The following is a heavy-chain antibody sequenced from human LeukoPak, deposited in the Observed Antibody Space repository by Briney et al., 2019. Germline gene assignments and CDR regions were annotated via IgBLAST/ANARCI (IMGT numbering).Heavy chain of an antibody. CDR3: ARDLRGGGP. J-gene: IGHJ5*02. V-gene: IGHV3-21*01. CDR2: ISSSSSYI. CDR1: GFTFSSYS. Sequence: AGGSLRLSCAASGFTFSSYSMNWVRQAPGKGLEWVLSISSSSSYIYYADSVKGRFTISRDNAKNSLYLQMNSLRAEDTAVYYCARDLRGGGPWGQGTLVTVSS. D-gene: IGHD2-15*01.